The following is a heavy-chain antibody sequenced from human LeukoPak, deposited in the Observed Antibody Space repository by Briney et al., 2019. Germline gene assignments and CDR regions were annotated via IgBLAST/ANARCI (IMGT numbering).Heavy chain of an antibody. D-gene: IGHD5-12*01. CDR2: TYYRSKWYN. CDR3: ATNSGYDLVYYYYGMDV. Sequence: SQTLSLTCAISGDSVSSNSAAWNWIRQSPSRGLEWLGRTYYRSKWYNDYAVSVKSRITINPDTSKNQFSLQLNSVTPEDTAVYYCATNSGYDLVYYYYGMDVWGQGTTVTVSS. CDR1: GDSVSSNSAA. V-gene: IGHV6-1*01. J-gene: IGHJ6*02.